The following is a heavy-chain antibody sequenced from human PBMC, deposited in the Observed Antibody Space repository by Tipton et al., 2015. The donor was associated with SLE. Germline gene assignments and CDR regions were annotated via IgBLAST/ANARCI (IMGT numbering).Heavy chain of an antibody. D-gene: IGHD3-16*01. CDR1: SASISSYF. V-gene: IGHV4-59*01. CDR3: ARDRFGYNFFDP. Sequence: TLSLTCTVSSASISSYFWSWIRQPPGKRLESIGYIYYSGSTNYNPSLRSRVTISVDTSKNQFSLKLSSVTAADTAIYYCARDRFGYNFFDPWGQGTLVTVSS. CDR2: IYYSGST. J-gene: IGHJ5*02.